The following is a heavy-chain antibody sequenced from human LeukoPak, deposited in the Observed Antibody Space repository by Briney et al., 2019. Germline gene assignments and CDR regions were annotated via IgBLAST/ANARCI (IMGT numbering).Heavy chain of an antibody. D-gene: IGHD2-15*01. Sequence: SQTLSLTCTLSGGSISSGDYCWGWIRQPAGKGLEWTGYIYYSGSTNYNPSLKSRVTISEATSKNQFSLKLSSVTAADTAVYYCARGYCSGGNCYRYGMDFWGQGTTVTVSS. J-gene: IGHJ6*02. V-gene: IGHV4-30-4*01. CDR1: GGSISSGDYC. CDR3: ARGYCSGGNCYRYGMDF. CDR2: IYYSGST.